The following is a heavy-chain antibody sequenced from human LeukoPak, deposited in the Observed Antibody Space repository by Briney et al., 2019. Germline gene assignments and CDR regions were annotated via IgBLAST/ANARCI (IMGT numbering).Heavy chain of an antibody. Sequence: SETLSLTCTVSGSSITTYTHWGWIRPSPGKGLEWIASIHHTGNTYYNPSLESRVTISIDTSKNQFSLEVRSVTAADTAFYFCANSKSNYEAVSWGPGTLVTVSS. V-gene: IGHV4-38-2*02. J-gene: IGHJ5*02. D-gene: IGHD3-22*01. CDR2: IHHTGNT. CDR3: ANSKSNYEAVS. CDR1: GSSITTYTH.